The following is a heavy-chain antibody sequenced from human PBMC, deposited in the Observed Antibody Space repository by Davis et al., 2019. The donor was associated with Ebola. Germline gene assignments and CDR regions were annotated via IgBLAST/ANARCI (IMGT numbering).Heavy chain of an antibody. CDR3: ARADFWSGYPFDY. CDR2: INPSGGST. Sequence: AASVKVSCKASGYTFTSYYMHWVRQAPGQGLEWMGIINPSGGSTSYAQKLQGRVTMTTDTSTSTAYMELRSLRSDDTAVYYCARADFWSGYPFDYWGQGTLVTVSS. V-gene: IGHV1-46*01. D-gene: IGHD3-3*01. J-gene: IGHJ4*02. CDR1: GYTFTSYY.